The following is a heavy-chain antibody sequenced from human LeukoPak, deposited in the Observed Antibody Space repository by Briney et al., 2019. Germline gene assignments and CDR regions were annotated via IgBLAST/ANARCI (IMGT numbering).Heavy chain of an antibody. V-gene: IGHV3-33*01. Sequence: GGSLRLSCEASGFSFGSYSMHWARQVPGKGLEWVAVIWYDGSNEDYADSVKGRFTISRDNSKNTLYLQMNSLRDEDTAVYHCAREMALWGQGALVTVSS. J-gene: IGHJ4*02. CDR3: AREMAL. CDR1: GFSFGSYS. D-gene: IGHD5-24*01. CDR2: IWYDGSNE.